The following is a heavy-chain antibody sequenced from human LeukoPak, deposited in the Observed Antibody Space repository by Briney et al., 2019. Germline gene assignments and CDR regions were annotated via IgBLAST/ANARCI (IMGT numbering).Heavy chain of an antibody. CDR1: GFTFSGFA. D-gene: IGHD1-26*01. CDR3: AKMKGHPLPKYYMDV. J-gene: IGHJ6*01. V-gene: IGHV3-23*01. CDR2: ISGSGDNT. Sequence: GGSLRLSCAASGFTFSGFAMSWVRRTPGKGLEWDSGISGSGDNTLYADSVKGRFTISRDNSKDTLYLEMNSLRAEDTAIYYCAKMKGHPLPKYYMDVWGQGTTVTVSS.